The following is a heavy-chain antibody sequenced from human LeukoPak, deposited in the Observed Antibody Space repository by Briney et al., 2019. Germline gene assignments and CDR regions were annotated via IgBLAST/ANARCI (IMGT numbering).Heavy chain of an antibody. D-gene: IGHD3-10*01. CDR3: ARDHIETYGSGNPFDY. V-gene: IGHV3-30-3*01. Sequence: GRSLRLSCAASGFTFSSYAMHWVRQAPGKGLEWVAVISYDGSNKYYADSVKGRFTISRDNSKNTLYLQMNSLRAEDTAVYYCARDHIETYGSGNPFDYWGQGTLVTVSS. CDR2: ISYDGSNK. J-gene: IGHJ4*02. CDR1: GFTFSSYA.